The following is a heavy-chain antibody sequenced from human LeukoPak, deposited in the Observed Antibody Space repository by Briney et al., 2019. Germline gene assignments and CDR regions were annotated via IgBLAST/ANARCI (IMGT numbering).Heavy chain of an antibody. D-gene: IGHD6-13*01. CDR1: GGSISSGGYS. J-gene: IGHJ4*02. Sequence: PSETLSLTCAVSGGSISSGGYSWSWIRQPPGKGLEWIGRIYTSGSTNYNPSLKSRVTMSVDTSKNQFSLKLSSVTAADTAVYYCAREGAAAGSPFDYWGQGTLVTVSS. CDR3: AREGAAAGSPFDY. CDR2: IYTSGST. V-gene: IGHV4-61*02.